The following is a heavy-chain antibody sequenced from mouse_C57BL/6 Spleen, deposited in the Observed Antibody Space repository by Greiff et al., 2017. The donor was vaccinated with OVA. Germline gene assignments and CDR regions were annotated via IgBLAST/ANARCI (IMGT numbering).Heavy chain of an antibody. D-gene: IGHD2-12*01. V-gene: IGHV1-82*01. Sequence: QVQLQQSGPELVKPGASVKISCKASGYAFSSSWMNWVKQRPGKGLEWIGRIYPGDGDTNYNGKFKGKATLTADKSSSTAYMQLSSLTSEDSAVYFCASSYDDGAMDYWGQGTSVTVSS. CDR2: IYPGDGDT. CDR1: GYAFSSSW. CDR3: ASSYDDGAMDY. J-gene: IGHJ4*01.